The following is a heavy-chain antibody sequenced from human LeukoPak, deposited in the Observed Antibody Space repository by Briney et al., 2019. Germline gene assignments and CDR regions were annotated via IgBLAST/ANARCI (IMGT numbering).Heavy chain of an antibody. CDR2: IYYSGST. J-gene: IGHJ4*02. CDR3: ARQGPDAFFDY. V-gene: IGHV4-59*08. CDR1: GDSISSYD. Sequence: PSETLSLTCTVSGDSISSYDWSWIRQPPGKGLEWIGYIYYSGSTNYNPSPKSRVTISVDTSKNQFSLELSSVTAADTAVYYCARQGPDAFFDYWGQGTLVTVSS.